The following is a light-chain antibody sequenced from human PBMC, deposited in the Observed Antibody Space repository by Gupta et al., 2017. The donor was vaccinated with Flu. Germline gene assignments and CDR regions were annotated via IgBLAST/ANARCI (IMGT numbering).Light chain of an antibody. V-gene: IGLV1-44*01. CDR2: SNN. CDR1: SSNIGSNT. J-gene: IGLJ2*01. Sequence: QSVLTQPPSPSGTTGRRVTISCSGSSSNIGSNTVNWYQQLPGTAPKHLIYSNNQRPSGVPDRFSGCKTGTSASLETSGLQSEDEADDYCAESDDSLNGLLFGGGTKLTVL. CDR3: AESDDSLNGLL.